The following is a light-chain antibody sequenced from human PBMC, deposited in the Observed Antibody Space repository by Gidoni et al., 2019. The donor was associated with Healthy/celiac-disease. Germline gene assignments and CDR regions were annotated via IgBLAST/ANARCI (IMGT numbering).Light chain of an antibody. Sequence: DIQMTQSPSTLSASVGDRVTITCRASQSISSWLAWYQQKPGKAPKLLIYKASSLESGVPSRFSGSGSGTEFTLTIRSLQPDAFATYYCQQYNSYPYTFGPGTKLEIK. V-gene: IGKV1-5*03. CDR1: QSISSW. J-gene: IGKJ2*01. CDR2: KAS. CDR3: QQYNSYPYT.